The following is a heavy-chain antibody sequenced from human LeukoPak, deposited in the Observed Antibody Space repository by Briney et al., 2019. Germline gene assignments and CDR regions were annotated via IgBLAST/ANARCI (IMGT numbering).Heavy chain of an antibody. V-gene: IGHV3-73*01. J-gene: IGHJ6*02. Sequence: GGSLRLSCAASGFTFSGSAMHWVRQASGKGLEWVGRIRSKANSYATAYAASAKGRFTISRDDSKNTAYLQMNSLKTEDTAVYYCTRRESLYGMDVWGQGTTVTVSS. CDR2: IRSKANSYAT. CDR3: TRRESLYGMDV. CDR1: GFTFSGSA.